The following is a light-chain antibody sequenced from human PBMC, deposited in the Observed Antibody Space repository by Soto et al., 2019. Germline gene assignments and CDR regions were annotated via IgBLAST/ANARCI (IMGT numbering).Light chain of an antibody. J-gene: IGKJ4*01. Sequence: EIVLTQSPGTLSLSPGERATLSCRASQSVSSSYLACYQQKPGQAPRLLIYDASSRATGIPDRISSSGAGIYFTLIISRREHEYFALYYCQQYGSSLLTFGGGTKVEIK. V-gene: IGKV3-20*01. CDR2: DAS. CDR3: QQYGSSLLT. CDR1: QSVSSSY.